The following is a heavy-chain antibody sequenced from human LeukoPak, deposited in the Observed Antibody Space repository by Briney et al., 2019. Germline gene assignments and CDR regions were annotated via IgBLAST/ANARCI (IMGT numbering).Heavy chain of an antibody. J-gene: IGHJ4*02. CDR3: ARNNWNDVRYFDY. V-gene: IGHV4-30-2*01. D-gene: IGHD1-1*01. Sequence: SETLSLTCAVSGGSISSGGYSWSWIRQPPGKGLEWIGYIYHSGSSYYNPSLKSRVTISVDRSKNRFSLKLSSVTAADTAVYYCARNNWNDVRYFDYWGQGTLVTVSS. CDR2: IYHSGSS. CDR1: GGSISSGGYS.